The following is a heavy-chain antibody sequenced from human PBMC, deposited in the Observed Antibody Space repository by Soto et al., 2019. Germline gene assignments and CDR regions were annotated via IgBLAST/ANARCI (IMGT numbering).Heavy chain of an antibody. J-gene: IGHJ4*02. D-gene: IGHD6-13*01. CDR2: IYYSGST. V-gene: IGHV4-61*01. CDR3: ASSPLRAAAGSVDY. Sequence: SETLSLTCTVSGGSVSSGSYYWSWIRQPPGKGLEWIGYIYYSGSTNYNPSLKSRVTISVDTSKNQFSLKLSSVTAADTAVYYCASSPLRAAAGSVDYWGQGTLVTVSS. CDR1: GGSVSSGSYY.